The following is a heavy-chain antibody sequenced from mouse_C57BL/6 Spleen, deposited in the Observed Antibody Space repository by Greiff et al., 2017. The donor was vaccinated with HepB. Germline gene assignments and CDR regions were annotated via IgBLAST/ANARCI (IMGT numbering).Heavy chain of an antibody. CDR2: IYPGDGDT. CDR3: ARGAYGYVYAMDY. Sequence: VQLQQSGPELVKPGASVKISCKASGYAFSSSWMNWVKQRPGKGLEWIGRIYPGDGDTNYNGKFKGKATLTADKSSSTAYMQLSSLTSEDSAVYFCARGAYGYVYAMDYWGQGTSVTVSS. V-gene: IGHV1-82*01. J-gene: IGHJ4*01. CDR1: GYAFSSSW. D-gene: IGHD2-2*01.